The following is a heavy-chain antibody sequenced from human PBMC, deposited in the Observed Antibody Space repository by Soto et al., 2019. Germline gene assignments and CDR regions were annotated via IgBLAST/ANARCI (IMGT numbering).Heavy chain of an antibody. CDR2: ISSSGSTI. CDR3: ATGQAMEKLDYYYGMDV. J-gene: IGHJ6*02. V-gene: IGHV3-48*03. Sequence: GGSLRLSCAASGFTFSSYEMNWVHQAPGKGLEWVSYISSSGSTIYYADSVKGRFTISRDNAKNSLYLQMNSLRAEDTAVYYCATGQAMEKLDYYYGMDVWGQGTTVTVSS. D-gene: IGHD5-18*01. CDR1: GFTFSSYE.